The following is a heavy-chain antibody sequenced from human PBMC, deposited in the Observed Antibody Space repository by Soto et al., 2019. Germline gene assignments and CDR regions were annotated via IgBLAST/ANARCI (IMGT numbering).Heavy chain of an antibody. CDR2: MNPNSGNA. Sequence: QVQLVQSGAEVKKPGASVKVSCKASGYTFTSYDINWVRQATGQGLAWMGWMNPNSGNAGYAQRFQGRVTMTWNTSISTAYMDLSSLRSEDTAVYYCARSQRRTSAAGAGDYWGQGTLVTVSS. CDR3: ARSQRRTSAAGAGDY. J-gene: IGHJ4*02. D-gene: IGHD6-13*01. V-gene: IGHV1-8*01. CDR1: GYTFTSYD.